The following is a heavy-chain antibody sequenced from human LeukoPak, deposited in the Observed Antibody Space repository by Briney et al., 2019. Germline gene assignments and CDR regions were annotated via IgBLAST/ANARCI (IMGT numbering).Heavy chain of an antibody. Sequence: GASVRVSCKASGGTFNSYVISWVRQAPGQGLEWMGGIIPLFDTATYAQKFQDRVTITADTSTSTVYMELSSLRSEDTAVYFCARGSSGISSWFDPWGQGTPVTVSS. CDR1: GGTFNSYV. CDR2: IIPLFDTA. J-gene: IGHJ5*02. D-gene: IGHD6-19*01. V-gene: IGHV1-69*06. CDR3: ARGSSGISSWFDP.